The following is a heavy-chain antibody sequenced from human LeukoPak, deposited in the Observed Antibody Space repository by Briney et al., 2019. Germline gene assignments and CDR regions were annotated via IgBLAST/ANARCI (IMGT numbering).Heavy chain of an antibody. Sequence: GGSLRLSCAASRFTFSSYAMHWVRQAPGKGLEWVAVISYDGSNKYYADSVKGRFTISRDNSKNTLYLQMNSLRAEDTAVYYCARDQGSGWSDYWGQGTLVTVSS. CDR3: ARDQGSGWSDY. CDR2: ISYDGSNK. D-gene: IGHD6-19*01. V-gene: IGHV3-30-3*01. J-gene: IGHJ4*02. CDR1: RFTFSSYA.